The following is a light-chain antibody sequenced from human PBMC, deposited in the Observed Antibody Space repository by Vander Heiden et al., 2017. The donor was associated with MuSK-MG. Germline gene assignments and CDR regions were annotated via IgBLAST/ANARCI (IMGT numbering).Light chain of an antibody. V-gene: IGKV4-1*01. J-gene: IGKJ1*01. Sequence: DIVMTQSPHSLPVSLGERATIQCKSGKSVLYSSNNKNYLAWYQQKPGKPPKLLIYGASTRESGVPYRFSGSGSGTDFTLTISSLQAEDVAVYYCQQYYSTPRTFGQGTKVEIK. CDR2: GAS. CDR1: KSVLYSSNNKNY. CDR3: QQYYSTPRT.